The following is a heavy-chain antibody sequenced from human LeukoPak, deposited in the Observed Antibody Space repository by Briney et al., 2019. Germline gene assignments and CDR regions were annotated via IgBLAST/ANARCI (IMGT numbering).Heavy chain of an antibody. Sequence: VASVKVSCKVSGHTLTEISIHWVRQAPGKGLEWMGGLDPEDGETLYAQKFQGRVTMTEDTSTDTAYMELSSLRSDDTAVYYCATVAGTTWDENRFDPWGQGTLVTVSS. CDR1: GHTLTEIS. V-gene: IGHV1-24*01. CDR2: LDPEDGET. CDR3: ATVAGTTWDENRFDP. D-gene: IGHD1-7*01. J-gene: IGHJ5*02.